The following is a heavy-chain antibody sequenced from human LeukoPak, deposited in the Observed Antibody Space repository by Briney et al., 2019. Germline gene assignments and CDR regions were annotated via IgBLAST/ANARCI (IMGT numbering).Heavy chain of an antibody. D-gene: IGHD3-10*01. V-gene: IGHV4-4*02. CDR3: ARGVSMVRGVLTYYFDY. J-gene: IGHJ4*02. CDR2: IYHSGSF. CDR1: GGSISSSNW. Sequence: SGTLSLTCAVSGGSISSSNWWSWVRQPPGKGLEWIGEIYHSGSFNYNPSLQSRVTISLDKSQNQFSLRLTSVTAADTAVYYCARGVSMVRGVLTYYFDYWGQGTLVTVSS.